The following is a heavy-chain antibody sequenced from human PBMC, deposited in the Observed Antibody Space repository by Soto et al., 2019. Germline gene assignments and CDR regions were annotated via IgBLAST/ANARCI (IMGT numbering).Heavy chain of an antibody. CDR2: ISKNGIDI. J-gene: IGHJ3*02. D-gene: IGHD3-10*01. V-gene: IGHV3-48*03. CDR1: GFSFSTYE. Sequence: SLRLSCAASGFSFSTYEMNWVRQAPGKGLEWVSYISKNGIDIYYADSVKGRFTISRDNANNSLFLQMNSLRAEDTAVYYCAPRKSGSFNIGAFDIWGQGTMVTVSS. CDR3: APRKSGSFNIGAFDI.